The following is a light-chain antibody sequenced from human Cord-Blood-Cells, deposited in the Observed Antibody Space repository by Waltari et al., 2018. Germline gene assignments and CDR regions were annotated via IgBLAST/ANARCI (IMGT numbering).Light chain of an antibody. CDR1: QSVSSY. V-gene: IGKV3-11*01. J-gene: IGKJ3*01. CDR2: DAS. CDR3: QQRSNWGIFT. Sequence: EIVLPQSPAPLSLSPGERATLSCRASQSVSSYLAWYQQKPGQAPRLLIYDASNRATGIPARFSGSGSGTDFTLTISSLEPEDFAVYYCQQRSNWGIFTFGPGTKVDIK.